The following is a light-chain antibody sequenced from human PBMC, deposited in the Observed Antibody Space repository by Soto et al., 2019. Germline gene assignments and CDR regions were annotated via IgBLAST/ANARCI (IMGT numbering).Light chain of an antibody. Sequence: QSALTQPASVSGSPGQSITISCTGTSSDIGGYNYVSWYQQHPGKAPKLMIYEVSNRPSGVSNRFSGSKSGNTASLTISGLQAEDEADYYCSSYTNSNTRYVFGTGTKLTVL. CDR1: SSDIGGYNY. V-gene: IGLV2-14*01. J-gene: IGLJ1*01. CDR2: EVS. CDR3: SSYTNSNTRYV.